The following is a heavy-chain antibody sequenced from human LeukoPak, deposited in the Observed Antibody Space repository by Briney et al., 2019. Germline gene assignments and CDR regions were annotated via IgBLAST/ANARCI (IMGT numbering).Heavy chain of an antibody. CDR2: IWYDGSNK. D-gene: IGHD4-17*01. Sequence: GGSLRLSCEASGFTFNNYGMHWVRQAPGKGLEWVAVIWYDGSNKYYGDSVKGRFTISRDNSKNMVYFQMNSLRAEDTAVYYCARAFYGDYTGPWYFDLWGRGTLVTVSS. CDR3: ARAFYGDYTGPWYFDL. V-gene: IGHV3-33*01. CDR1: GFTFNNYG. J-gene: IGHJ2*01.